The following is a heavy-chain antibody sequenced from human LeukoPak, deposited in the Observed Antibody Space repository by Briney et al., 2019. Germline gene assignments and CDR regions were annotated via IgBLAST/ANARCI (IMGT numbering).Heavy chain of an antibody. J-gene: IGHJ4*02. Sequence: GGSLRLSCAASGFKFSSYSMKWVRQAPGKGLEWVSFISSSSSYIYYADSVKGRFTISRDNAKNSLYLQMNSLRAEDTAVYYCARGTMFPYYFDYWRQGALVTVSS. V-gene: IGHV3-21*01. CDR1: GFKFSSYS. D-gene: IGHD3-10*02. CDR2: ISSSSSYI. CDR3: ARGTMFPYYFDY.